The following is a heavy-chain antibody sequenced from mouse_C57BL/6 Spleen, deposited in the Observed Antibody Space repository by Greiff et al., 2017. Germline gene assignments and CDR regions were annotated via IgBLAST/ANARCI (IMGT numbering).Heavy chain of an antibody. V-gene: IGHV1-69*01. Sequence: VQLQQSGAELVMPGASVKLSCKASGYTFTSYWMHWVKQRPGQGLEWIGEIDPSDSYTNYNQKFKGKSTLTVDKSSSTAYMQLSSLTSEDSAVYDCARPLYYGSSPYAMDYWGQGTSVTVSS. J-gene: IGHJ4*01. CDR1: GYTFTSYW. D-gene: IGHD1-1*01. CDR2: IDPSDSYT. CDR3: ARPLYYGSSPYAMDY.